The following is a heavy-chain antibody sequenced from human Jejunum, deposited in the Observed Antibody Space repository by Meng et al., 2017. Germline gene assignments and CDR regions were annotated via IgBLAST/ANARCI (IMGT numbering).Heavy chain of an antibody. CDR1: GYGGSILLFS. D-gene: IGHD2-8*02. Sequence: QVQVPQSGPGPVKITHSLSLTLAFAGYGGSILLFSWTWIRQSPSRGLEWMGRTNYSSTWNNDHAVSVKSRITISADTSKIPFSLQLNSVTTEDTSVYYCARVRGGVFEIWGQGTLVTVSS. CDR2: TNYSSTWNN. CDR3: ARVRGGVFEI. J-gene: IGHJ4*02. V-gene: IGHV6-1*02.